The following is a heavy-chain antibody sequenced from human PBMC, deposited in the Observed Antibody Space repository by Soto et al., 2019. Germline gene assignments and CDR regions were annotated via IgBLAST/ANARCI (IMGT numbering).Heavy chain of an antibody. J-gene: IGHJ5*02. V-gene: IGHV1-46*01. CDR2: INPSGGST. Sequence: ASVKVSCKASGYTFTSYYMHWVRQAPGQGLEWMGIINPSGGSTSYAQKFQGRVTMTRDTSTSTVYMELSSLRSEDTAVYYCASTRYCSSTSCSNEGGNWFDPWGQGTLVTV. CDR3: ASTRYCSSTSCSNEGGNWFDP. CDR1: GYTFTSYY. D-gene: IGHD2-2*01.